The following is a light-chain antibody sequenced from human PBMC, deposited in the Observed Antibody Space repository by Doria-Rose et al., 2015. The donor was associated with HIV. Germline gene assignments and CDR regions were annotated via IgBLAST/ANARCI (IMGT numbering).Light chain of an antibody. Sequence: QSPGTLSLSPGERATLSCRASQSFSSTYLARYQRKPGQAPSLLIYDGSTRATGIPDRFSASGSGTDFTLTINRLEPEDFALYYCHQYGTSWTFGQGTKVEI. V-gene: IGKV3-20*01. CDR3: HQYGTSWT. J-gene: IGKJ1*01. CDR1: QSFSSTY. CDR2: DGS.